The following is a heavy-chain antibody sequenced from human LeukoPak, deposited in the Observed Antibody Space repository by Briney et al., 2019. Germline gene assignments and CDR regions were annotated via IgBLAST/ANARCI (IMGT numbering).Heavy chain of an antibody. V-gene: IGHV3-9*01. Sequence: PGGSLRLSCAASGFTFDDYAMHWVRQAPGKGLEWVSGISRNSGSIGYADSVKGRFTISRDNAKNSLYLQMNSLRAEDTALYYCAKEGAVISFDYWGQGTLVTVSS. CDR1: GFTFDDYA. J-gene: IGHJ4*02. CDR3: AKEGAVISFDY. CDR2: ISRNSGSI. D-gene: IGHD3-10*01.